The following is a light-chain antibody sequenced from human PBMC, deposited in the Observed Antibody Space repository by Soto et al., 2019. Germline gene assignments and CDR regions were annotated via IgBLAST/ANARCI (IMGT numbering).Light chain of an antibody. CDR2: GAS. CDR1: QSVSSSS. V-gene: IGKV3-20*01. J-gene: IGKJ1*01. CDR3: QQYGGSPRT. Sequence: EIVLTQFPDTLSLSPGERATLSCRASQSVSSSSLAWYQQKRGQAPRLLIHGASSRATGIPERFSGSGSGTDFTLIISRLEPEDFAVYYCQQYGGSPRTFGQGTKVEVK.